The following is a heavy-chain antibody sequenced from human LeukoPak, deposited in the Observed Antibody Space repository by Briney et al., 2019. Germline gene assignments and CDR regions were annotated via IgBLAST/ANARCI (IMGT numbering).Heavy chain of an antibody. CDR3: ARDRIVVVPAPDGYYYYGMDV. D-gene: IGHD2-2*01. Sequence: PGGSLRLSCAASGFTFSSYSMNWVRQAPGKGLEWVSYISSSSSTIYYADSVKGLFTISRDNAKNSLYLQMNSLRAEDTAVYYCARDRIVVVPAPDGYYYYGMDVWGQGTTVTVSS. V-gene: IGHV3-48*04. J-gene: IGHJ6*02. CDR1: GFTFSSYS. CDR2: ISSSSSTI.